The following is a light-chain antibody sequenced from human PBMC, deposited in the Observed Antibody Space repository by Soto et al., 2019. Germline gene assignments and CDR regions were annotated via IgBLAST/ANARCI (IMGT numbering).Light chain of an antibody. J-gene: IGKJ4*01. CDR3: QQRSTSPLT. Sequence: EIVFTQSPATLSLSAGEGATLSCRASQSVSTYLAWYQQKPGQAPRLLIYDASNRATGVPARFSGSGSGTDFTLSISSLEPEDFAFYYCQQRSTSPLTFGGGTKVEIK. CDR1: QSVSTY. CDR2: DAS. V-gene: IGKV3-11*01.